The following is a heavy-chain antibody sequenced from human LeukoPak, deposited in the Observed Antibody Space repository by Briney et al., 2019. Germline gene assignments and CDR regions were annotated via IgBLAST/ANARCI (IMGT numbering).Heavy chain of an antibody. CDR1: GFTFSSYA. CDR3: ASEALGTFTWYDY. CDR2: IYSGGST. Sequence: GGSLRLSCAASGFTFSSYAMSWVRQVPGKGLEWVSVIYSGGSTYYADSVKGRFTISRDNSKNTLYLQMNSLRAEDTAVYYCASEALGTFTWYDYWGQGTLVTVSS. V-gene: IGHV3-53*01. J-gene: IGHJ4*02. D-gene: IGHD7-27*01.